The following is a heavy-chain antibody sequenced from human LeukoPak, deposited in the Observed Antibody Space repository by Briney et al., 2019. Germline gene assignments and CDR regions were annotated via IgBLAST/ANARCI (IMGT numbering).Heavy chain of an antibody. CDR3: ARTSYYYDSSD. Sequence: ASVKVSCKASGGTFSSYAISWVRQAPGQGLEWMGWINPNSGGTNYAQKFQGRVTMTRDTSISTAYMELSRLRSDDTAVYYCARTSYYYDSSDWGQGTLVTVSS. CDR1: GGTFSSYA. J-gene: IGHJ4*02. D-gene: IGHD3-22*01. CDR2: INPNSGGT. V-gene: IGHV1-2*02.